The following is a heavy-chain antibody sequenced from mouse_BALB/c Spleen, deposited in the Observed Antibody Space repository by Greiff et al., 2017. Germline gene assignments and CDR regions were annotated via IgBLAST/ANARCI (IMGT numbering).Heavy chain of an antibody. CDR1: GYTFTSYW. CDR3: ARSTYPGWYFDV. D-gene: IGHD5-1*01. J-gene: IGHJ1*01. CDR2: IDPSDSET. V-gene: IGHV1-69*02. Sequence: VQLQQPGAELVKPGAPVKLSCKASGYTFTSYWMNWVKQRPGRGLEWIGRIDPSDSETHYNQKFKDKATLTVDKSSSTAYIQLSSLTSEDSAVYYCARSTYPGWYFDVWGAGTTVTVSS.